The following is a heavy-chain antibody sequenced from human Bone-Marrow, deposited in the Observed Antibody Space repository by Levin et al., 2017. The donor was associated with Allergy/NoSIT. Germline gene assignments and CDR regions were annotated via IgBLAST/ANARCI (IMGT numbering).Heavy chain of an antibody. CDR1: GDRVSSTNAA. D-gene: IGHD2-15*01. V-gene: IGHV6-1*01. J-gene: IGHJ4*02. CDR2: TYYRSKWYN. CDR3: ASGWPLCN. Sequence: SQTLSLTCAISGDRVSSTNAAWNWIRQSPSRGLEWLGRTYYRSKWYNDYATSVKGRIIINTDTSKNQFSLQLNSVTPEDTAVYYCASGWPLCNWGPGTLFTVSS.